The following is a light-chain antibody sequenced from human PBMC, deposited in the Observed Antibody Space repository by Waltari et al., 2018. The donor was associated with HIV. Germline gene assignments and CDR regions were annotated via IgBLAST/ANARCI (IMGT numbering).Light chain of an antibody. CDR3: QQYYTTPLS. Sequence: DFVMTQSPDSLAVSLGERATINCKSSQGVLYSATKKHSLAWYQQKTGQPPKLLISWACTLECVVPARFSGGGSGTDFTLTINYLQAEDVAVYYCQQYYTTPLSFGGGTKVEIK. V-gene: IGKV4-1*01. CDR2: WAC. CDR1: QGVLYSATKKHS. J-gene: IGKJ4*02.